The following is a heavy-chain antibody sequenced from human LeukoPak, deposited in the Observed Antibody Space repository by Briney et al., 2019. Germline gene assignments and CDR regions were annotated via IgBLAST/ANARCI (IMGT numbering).Heavy chain of an antibody. Sequence: ASVKVSCTASGYTFTSYAMHWVRQAPGRRLEWMGWINAGNGNTKYSQKFQGRVTITRDTSASTAYMELSSLRSEDTAVYYCASYSGYEYYFDYWSQGTLVTVSS. CDR2: INAGNGNT. V-gene: IGHV1-3*01. CDR1: GYTFTSYA. J-gene: IGHJ4*02. D-gene: IGHD5-12*01. CDR3: ASYSGYEYYFDY.